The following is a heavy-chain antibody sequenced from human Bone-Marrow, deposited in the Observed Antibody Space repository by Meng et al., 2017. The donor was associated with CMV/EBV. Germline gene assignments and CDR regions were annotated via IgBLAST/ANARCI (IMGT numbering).Heavy chain of an antibody. CDR1: GGTFSSYA. CDR3: AREVDIGYYFDY. D-gene: IGHD5-12*01. J-gene: IGHJ4*02. CDR2: IIPILGIA. V-gene: IGHV1-69*10. Sequence: SVKVSCKASGGTFSSYAISWVRQAPGQGLEWMGGIIPILGIANYAQKFQGRVTITADKSTSTAYMELRSLRSEDTAVYYCAREVDIGYYFDYWGQGTLVTVSS.